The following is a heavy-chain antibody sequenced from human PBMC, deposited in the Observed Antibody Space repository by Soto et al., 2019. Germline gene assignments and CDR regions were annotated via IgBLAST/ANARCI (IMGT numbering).Heavy chain of an antibody. CDR2: ITSSGSYT. CDR3: VRAHYRNYATGFDP. V-gene: IGHV3-11*06. D-gene: IGHD4-4*01. Sequence: QVQLVESGGGLVKPGGSLRLSCAASGFTFSDFYMSWIRQAPGKGLECISYITSSGSYTNYADSVKGRFTISRDNAKNSLYLQTNGLRAGDTAVYYCVRAHYRNYATGFDPWGQGTLVTVSS. J-gene: IGHJ5*02. CDR1: GFTFSDFY.